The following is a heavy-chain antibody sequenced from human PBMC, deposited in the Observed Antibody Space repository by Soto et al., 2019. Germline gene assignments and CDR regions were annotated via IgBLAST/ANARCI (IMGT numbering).Heavy chain of an antibody. D-gene: IGHD2-15*01. CDR1: GFTFSKAW. CDR3: TTDRILRGVVNYFDY. CDR2: IKSKTDGGTT. J-gene: IGHJ4*02. V-gene: IGHV3-15*01. Sequence: GGSLRLSCAASGFTFSKAWMSWVRQAPGKGLEWVGRIKSKTDGGTTDYAAPVKGRFTISRDDSKSTLYLQMNSLKIEDTAVYYCTTDRILRGVVNYFDYWGQGTLVTVSS.